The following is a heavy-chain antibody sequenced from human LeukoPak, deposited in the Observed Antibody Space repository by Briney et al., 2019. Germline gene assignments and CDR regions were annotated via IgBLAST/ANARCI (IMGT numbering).Heavy chain of an antibody. V-gene: IGHV6-1*01. D-gene: IGHD2-15*01. CDR2: TYYRSKWYN. CDR3: ARGGAGGRAFDI. CDR1: GDXVSSNSAA. J-gene: IGHJ3*02. Sequence: SQTLSLTCAISGDXVSSNSAAWNWIRQSPSIGLEWVGRTYYRSKWYNDYAVSVKSRLTINPDTSKNQFSLQLNSVTPEDTAVYYCARGGAGGRAFDIWGQGTMVTVSS.